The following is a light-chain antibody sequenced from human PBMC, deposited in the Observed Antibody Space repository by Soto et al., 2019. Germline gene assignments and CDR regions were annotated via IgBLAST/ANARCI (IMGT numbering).Light chain of an antibody. J-gene: IGLJ2*01. Sequence: QSVLTQPASVSGSPGQSITISCTGTSGDIGSYNRVSWYQQHPDKAPKLMIYGVSNRPSGVSNRFSGSKSGNTASLTISGLQAEDEADYYCSSYTGSTTLVLFGGGTKLTVL. CDR1: SGDIGSYNR. V-gene: IGLV2-14*01. CDR2: GVS. CDR3: SSYTGSTTLVL.